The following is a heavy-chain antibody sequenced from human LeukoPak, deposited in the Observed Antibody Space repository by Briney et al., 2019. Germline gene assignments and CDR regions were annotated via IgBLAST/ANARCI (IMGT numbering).Heavy chain of an antibody. D-gene: IGHD4-17*01. CDR2: ITSSSSYI. V-gene: IGHV3-21*01. CDR1: GFTFSSYE. Sequence: GGSLRLSCAASGFTFSSYEMNWVRQAPGKGLEWVSSITSSSSYIYYADSVKGRFTISRDNAKNSLYLQMTSLRVEDTAVYYCAKTYGHFDDWGQGTLVTVSS. CDR3: AKTYGHFDD. J-gene: IGHJ4*02.